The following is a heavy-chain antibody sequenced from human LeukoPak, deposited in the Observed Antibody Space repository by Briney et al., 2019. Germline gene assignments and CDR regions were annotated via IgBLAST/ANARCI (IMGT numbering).Heavy chain of an antibody. J-gene: IGHJ4*02. V-gene: IGHV4-34*01. CDR1: GGSFSGYY. Sequence: PSETLSLTCAVYGGSFSGYYWSWIRQPPGKGLEWIGEINHSGSTNYNPSLKSRVTISVDTSKNQFSLKLSSVTAADTAVYYCARGVGATDPIDYWGQGTLVTVSS. CDR2: INHSGST. D-gene: IGHD1-26*01. CDR3: ARGVGATDPIDY.